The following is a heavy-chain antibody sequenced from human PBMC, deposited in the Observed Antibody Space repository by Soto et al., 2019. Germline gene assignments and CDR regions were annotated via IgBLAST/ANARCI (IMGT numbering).Heavy chain of an antibody. CDR1: GFTFSSYG. Sequence: SVRLSCAASGFTFSSYGMHWVRQAPGKGLEWVAVISYDGSNKYYADSVKGRFTISRDNSKNTLYLQMNSLRAEDTAVYYCAKDTRGYSYGSPDYWGQGTLVTVSS. J-gene: IGHJ4*02. V-gene: IGHV3-30*18. CDR2: ISYDGSNK. D-gene: IGHD5-18*01. CDR3: AKDTRGYSYGSPDY.